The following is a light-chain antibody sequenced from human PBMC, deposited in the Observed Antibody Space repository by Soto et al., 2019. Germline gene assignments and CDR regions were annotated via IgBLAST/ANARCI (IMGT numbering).Light chain of an antibody. CDR1: SSDVGGYNL. CDR2: EVN. J-gene: IGLJ1*01. V-gene: IGLV2-8*01. CDR3: CSYADNNIYV. Sequence: ALTQPPSASGSPGQSVTISCTGTSSDVGGYNLVSWYQQHPGKAPQLMIYEVNKRPSGVPDRFSGSKSGNTASLTVSGLQAEDEADYYCCSYADNNIYVFXTGTKLTVL.